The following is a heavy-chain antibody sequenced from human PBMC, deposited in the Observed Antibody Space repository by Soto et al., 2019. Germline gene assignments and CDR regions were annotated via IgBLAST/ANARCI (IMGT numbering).Heavy chain of an antibody. CDR3: ARDMEHCSGGSCADAFDI. Sequence: SVKVSCKASGGTFSSYAISWVRQAPGQGPERMGGIIPIFGTANYAQKFQGRVTITADESTSTAYMELSSLRSEDTAVYYCARDMEHCSGGSCADAFDIWGQGTMVTVSS. J-gene: IGHJ3*02. D-gene: IGHD2-15*01. CDR2: IIPIFGTA. V-gene: IGHV1-69*13. CDR1: GGTFSSYA.